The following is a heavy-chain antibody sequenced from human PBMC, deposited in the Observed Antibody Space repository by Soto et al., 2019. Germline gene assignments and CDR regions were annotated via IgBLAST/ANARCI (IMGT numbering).Heavy chain of an antibody. J-gene: IGHJ6*02. CDR2: IYYSGST. Sequence: SETLSLTCTVSGGSVSSGRYYWSWIRQPPGKGLEWIGYIYYSGSTNYNPSLKSRVTISVDTSKNQFSLKLSSVTAADTAVYYCARLLLTIFGVVIGNDYYYGMDVWGQGTTVT. V-gene: IGHV4-61*01. CDR3: ARLLLTIFGVVIGNDYYYGMDV. D-gene: IGHD3-3*01. CDR1: GGSVSSGRYY.